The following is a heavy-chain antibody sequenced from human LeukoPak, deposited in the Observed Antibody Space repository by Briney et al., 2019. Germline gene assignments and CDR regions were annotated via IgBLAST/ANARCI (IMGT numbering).Heavy chain of an antibody. CDR3: ARSKLGYCSSTSCYGTFVPFDY. CDR1: GGSISSSSYY. J-gene: IGHJ4*02. Sequence: SSETLSLTCTVPGGSISSSSYYWGWIRQPPGKGLEWIGSIYYSGSTYYNPSLKGRVTISVDTSKNQFSLKLSSVTAADTAVYYCARSKLGYCSSTSCYGTFVPFDYWGQGTLVTVSS. V-gene: IGHV4-39*01. D-gene: IGHD2-2*01. CDR2: IYYSGST.